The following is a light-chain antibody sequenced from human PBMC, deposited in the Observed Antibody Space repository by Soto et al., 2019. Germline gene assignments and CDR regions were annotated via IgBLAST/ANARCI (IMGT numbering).Light chain of an antibody. J-gene: IGKJ2*01. CDR3: LQSFSSPPT. CDR1: QSISSY. V-gene: IGKV1-39*01. CDR2: AAS. Sequence: DIQMTQSPSSLSASVGDTVTITCRASQSISSYLTWYHQKPGKAPNLLIYAASTLQTGVPARFSGSGSGTDFTLTITSLQPEDSATYYCLQSFSSPPTFGQGTKLEI.